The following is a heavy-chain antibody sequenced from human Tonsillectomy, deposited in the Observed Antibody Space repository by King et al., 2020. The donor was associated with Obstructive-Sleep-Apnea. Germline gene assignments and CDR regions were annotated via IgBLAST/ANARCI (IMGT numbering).Heavy chain of an antibody. CDR3: TSRFCSGGTCPNWFDP. J-gene: IGHJ5*02. D-gene: IGHD2-15*01. Sequence: EVQLVESGGGLVQPGGSLRLSCAASGITFSRYSMNWVRQAPGKGLEWLSYISTTGSSIYYADSVKGRFNISRDNAKNSLFLQMNSLRAEDTAVYYCTSRFCSGGTCPNWFDPWGQGTLVTVSS. CDR1: GITFSRYS. V-gene: IGHV3-48*04. CDR2: ISTTGSSI.